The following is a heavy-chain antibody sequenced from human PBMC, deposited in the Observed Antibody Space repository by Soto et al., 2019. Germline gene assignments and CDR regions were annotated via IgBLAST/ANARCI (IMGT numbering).Heavy chain of an antibody. V-gene: IGHV1-24*01. CDR1: GYTLTELS. Sequence: ASVKVSCKVSGYTLTELSMHWVRQAPGKGLEWMGGFDPEDGETIYAQKFQGRVTMTEDTSTDTAYMELSSLRSEDTAGYYCATDPITMIVGGFDLWGQGTLVTVSS. D-gene: IGHD3-22*01. CDR3: ATDPITMIVGGFDL. CDR2: FDPEDGET. J-gene: IGHJ5*02.